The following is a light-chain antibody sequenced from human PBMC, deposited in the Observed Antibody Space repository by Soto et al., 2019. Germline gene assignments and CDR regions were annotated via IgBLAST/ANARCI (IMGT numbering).Light chain of an antibody. CDR3: QQYGSSPPLP. CDR2: GAS. Sequence: DIGLTQSPCTLSLSPGERATLSCRASQSVSSSYLAWYQQKPGQAPRLLIYGASSRATGIPDRFSGSGSGTDFTLTISRLEPEDFAVYYCQQYGSSPPLPFGGGTKVDIK. J-gene: IGKJ4*01. CDR1: QSVSSSY. V-gene: IGKV3-20*01.